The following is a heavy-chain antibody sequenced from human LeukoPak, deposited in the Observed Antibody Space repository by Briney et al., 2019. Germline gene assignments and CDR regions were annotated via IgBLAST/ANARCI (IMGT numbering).Heavy chain of an antibody. Sequence: GGSLRLSCAASGFTFSNYAMSWVRQAPGKGLEWVSAISGSGGSTYYADSVKGRFTISRDNSKNTLYLQMNSLRAEDTAVYFCAKGLRYSYDWVCDFWGQGTLVTVSS. J-gene: IGHJ4*02. CDR1: GFTFSNYA. CDR2: ISGSGGST. D-gene: IGHD5-18*01. CDR3: AKGLRYSYDWVCDF. V-gene: IGHV3-23*01.